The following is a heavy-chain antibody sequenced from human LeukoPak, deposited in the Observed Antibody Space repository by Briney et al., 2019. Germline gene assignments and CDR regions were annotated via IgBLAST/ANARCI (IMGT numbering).Heavy chain of an antibody. CDR1: GGSISSYY. V-gene: IGHV4-59*01. CDR2: IYYSGST. J-gene: IGHJ3*02. CDR3: ARRSLVPGGLAFDI. D-gene: IGHD3-16*01. Sequence: SETLSLTCTVSGGSISSYYWSWIRQPPGKGLEWIGYIYYSGSTNYNPSLKSRVTISVDTSKNQFSLKLSSVTAADTAVYYCARRSLVPGGLAFDIWGQGTMVTVSS.